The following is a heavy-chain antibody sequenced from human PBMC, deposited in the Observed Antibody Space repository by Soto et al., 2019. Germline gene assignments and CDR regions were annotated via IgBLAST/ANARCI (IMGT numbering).Heavy chain of an antibody. V-gene: IGHV4-31*03. J-gene: IGHJ5*02. Sequence: QVQLQESGPGLVKPSETLSLTCTVSGGSITRGGYYWSWIRQQPGKGLEWIGYIYNSGTTYYNPSLKSRVTISVDTSKNQFSLKLTSGTAADTAVYYWAIDPAPWGQGTLVTVSS. CDR2: IYNSGTT. CDR3: AIDPAP. CDR1: GGSITRGGYY.